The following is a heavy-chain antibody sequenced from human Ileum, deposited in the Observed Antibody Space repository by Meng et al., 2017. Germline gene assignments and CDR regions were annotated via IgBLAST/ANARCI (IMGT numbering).Heavy chain of an antibody. CDR3: ARVELRGDTRDSCGLDH. CDR2: INHSGNT. CDR1: GGPFSDYC. V-gene: IGHV4-34*01. D-gene: IGHD3-22*01. J-gene: IGHJ4*02. Sequence: VQQEGAGLLQPSGTLSLTCTVYGGPFSDYCWTSIRQPPGEGLEWIGLINHSGNTKNKPSLKSRVIISADTSKKQFSLKLTSVTAADTAVYYCARVELRGDTRDSCGLDHWGQGTLVTVSS.